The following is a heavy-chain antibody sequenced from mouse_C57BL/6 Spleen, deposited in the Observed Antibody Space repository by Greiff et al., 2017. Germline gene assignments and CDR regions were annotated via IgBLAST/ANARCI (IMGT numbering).Heavy chain of an antibody. V-gene: IGHV5-4*01. CDR3: ARDDTTVVAPYWYFDV. Sequence: EVHLVESGGGLVKPGGSLKLSCAASGFTFSSYAMSWVRQTPEKRLEWVATISDGGSYTYYPDNVKGRFTISRDNAKNNLYLQMSHLKSEDTAMYYCARDDTTVVAPYWYFDVWGTGTTVTVSS. D-gene: IGHD1-1*01. J-gene: IGHJ1*03. CDR1: GFTFSSYA. CDR2: ISDGGSYT.